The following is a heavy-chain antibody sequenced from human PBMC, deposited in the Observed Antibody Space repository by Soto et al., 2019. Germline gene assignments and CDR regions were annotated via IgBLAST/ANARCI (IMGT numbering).Heavy chain of an antibody. J-gene: IGHJ6*03. CDR3: ARCLGYYYYYMDV. V-gene: IGHV4-39*01. Sequence: SETLSLTCTVSGCSISSSSYYWGWIRQPPGKGLEWIGSIYYSGSTYYNPSLKSRVTISVDTSKNQFSLKLSSVTAADTAVYYCARCLGYYYYYMDVWGKGTTVTVSS. CDR2: IYYSGST. CDR1: GCSISSSSYY.